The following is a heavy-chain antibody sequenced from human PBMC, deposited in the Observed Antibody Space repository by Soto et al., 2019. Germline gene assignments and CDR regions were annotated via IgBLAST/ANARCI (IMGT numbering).Heavy chain of an antibody. CDR2: ISGGGYTI. J-gene: IGHJ4*02. CDR1: GFTFSDLY. V-gene: IGHV3-11*01. D-gene: IGHD3-10*01. Sequence: QVQLVESGGGLVKPGGSLRLSCAASGFTFSDLYMTWIRQAPGKGLEWVSYISGGGYTIYYADSVKGRVTVSRDNARKSLYLQMNSLRAEDTAVYYCASDPYYYASGYWGQGTLVTVSS. CDR3: ASDPYYYASGY.